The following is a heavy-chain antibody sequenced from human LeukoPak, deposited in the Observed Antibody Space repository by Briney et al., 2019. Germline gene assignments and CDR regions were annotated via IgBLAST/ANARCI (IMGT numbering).Heavy chain of an antibody. J-gene: IGHJ3*02. CDR2: ISGSGGST. CDR1: GFTFSNYD. V-gene: IGHV3-23*01. CDR3: AREITWELVPI. Sequence: QPGGSLRLSCAASGFTFSNYDMSWVRQAPGKGLEWVSAISGSGGSTYYADSVKGRFTISRDNSKNSLYLQMNSLRAEDTAVYYCAREITWELVPIWGQGTRVTVSS. D-gene: IGHD3-16*01.